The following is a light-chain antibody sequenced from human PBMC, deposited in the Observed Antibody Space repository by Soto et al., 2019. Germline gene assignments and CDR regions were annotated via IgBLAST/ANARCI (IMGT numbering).Light chain of an antibody. CDR3: RQINSYPFT. J-gene: IGKJ3*01. CDR1: QGISSY. Sequence: IQWSQSQSSLSASVGDRVTITCRASQGISSYLAWYQQKPGKAPKLLIYAASTLQSGVPSRFSGSGSGTDCTLTISSLQPEDFATYYCRQINSYPFTFDPGTKVDIK. CDR2: AAS. V-gene: IGKV1-9*01.